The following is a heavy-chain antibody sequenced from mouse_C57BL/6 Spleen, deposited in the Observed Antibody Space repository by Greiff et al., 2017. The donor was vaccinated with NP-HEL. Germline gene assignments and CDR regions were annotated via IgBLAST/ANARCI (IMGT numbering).Heavy chain of an antibody. CDR1: GYAFSSYW. Sequence: VKLMESGAELVKPGASVKISCKASGYAFSSYWMNWVKQRPGKGLEWIGQIYPGDGDTNYNGKFKGKATLTADKSSSTAYMQLSSLTSEDSAVYFCARFTTVVAAMDYWGQGTSVTVSS. D-gene: IGHD1-1*01. V-gene: IGHV1-80*01. J-gene: IGHJ4*01. CDR2: IYPGDGDT. CDR3: ARFTTVVAAMDY.